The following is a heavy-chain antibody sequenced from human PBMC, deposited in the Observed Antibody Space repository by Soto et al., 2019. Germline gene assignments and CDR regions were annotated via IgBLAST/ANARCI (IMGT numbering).Heavy chain of an antibody. CDR3: ARLHQHSSGYYLDRKDDGFAI. Sequence: QVQLVQSGAEVKKPGSSVKVSCKASGGTFSSYAISWVRQAPGQGLEWMGGIIPIFGTANYAQKFQGRVTITAAESTSTAYMEMSSVTSEDTAVYYCARLHQHSSGYYLDRKDDGFAIWGQGTMVTVSS. D-gene: IGHD3-22*01. CDR1: GGTFSSYA. J-gene: IGHJ3*02. CDR2: IIPIFGTA. V-gene: IGHV1-69*01.